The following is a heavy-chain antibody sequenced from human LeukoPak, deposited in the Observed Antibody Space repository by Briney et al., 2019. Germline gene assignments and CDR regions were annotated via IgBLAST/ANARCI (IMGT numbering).Heavy chain of an antibody. CDR3: ASSGSGYNDY. Sequence: GGSLRLSCAASGFTFSSYGMHWVRQAPGKGLEWVAVISYDGSNKYYADSVKGRFTISRDNAKNSLYLQMNSLRIEDTAVYYCASSGSGYNDYWGQGTLVTVSS. J-gene: IGHJ4*02. V-gene: IGHV3-30*03. CDR1: GFTFSSYG. CDR2: ISYDGSNK. D-gene: IGHD3-3*01.